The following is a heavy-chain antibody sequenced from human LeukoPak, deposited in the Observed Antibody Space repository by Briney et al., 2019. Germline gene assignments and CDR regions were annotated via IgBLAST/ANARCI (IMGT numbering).Heavy chain of an antibody. CDR1: GYTLTELS. CDR3: IYSSSWSGRYDY. CDR2: FDPEDGET. V-gene: IGHV1-24*01. Sequence: GASVKVSCKVSGYTLTELSMHWVRQAPGKGLEWMGGFDPEDGETIYAQKFQGRVTMTEDTSTDTAYMELSSLRSEDTAVYYCIYSSSWSGRYDYWGQGTLVTVSS. D-gene: IGHD6-13*01. J-gene: IGHJ4*02.